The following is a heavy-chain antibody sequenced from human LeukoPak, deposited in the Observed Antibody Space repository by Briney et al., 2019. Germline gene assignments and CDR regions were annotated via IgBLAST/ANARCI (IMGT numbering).Heavy chain of an antibody. Sequence: PGGSLRLSCAASGFTFSSYAMSWVRQAPGKGLEWVSAISGSGGSTYFADSVKGRFTISRDNSKNTLYLQMNSLRAEDTAVYYCAKDRMVYYGGNYYMDVWGKGTTVTVSS. CDR1: GFTFSSYA. CDR2: ISGSGGST. V-gene: IGHV3-23*01. J-gene: IGHJ6*03. D-gene: IGHD4-23*01. CDR3: AKDRMVYYGGNYYMDV.